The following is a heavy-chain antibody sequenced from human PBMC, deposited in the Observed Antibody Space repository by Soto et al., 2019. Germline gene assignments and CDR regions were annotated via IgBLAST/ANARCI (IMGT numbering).Heavy chain of an antibody. CDR3: ASLSSALTGYYTDFDY. V-gene: IGHV4-59*08. Sequence: QVQLQESGPGLVKPSETLSLTCTVSAGSISSYYWSCIRQPPGKGLEWIGYIYHRGTTNYHPSLKSRVTISVDTAKNQFSLELSSVTAADTAVYYCASLSSALTGYYTDFDYWGQGTLVTVSS. J-gene: IGHJ4*02. CDR2: IYHRGTT. CDR1: AGSISSYY. D-gene: IGHD3-9*01.